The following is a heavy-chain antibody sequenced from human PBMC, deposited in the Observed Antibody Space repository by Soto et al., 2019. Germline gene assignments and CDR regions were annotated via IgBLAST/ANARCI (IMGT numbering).Heavy chain of an antibody. CDR3: ARDRAGGYYDFWSGYPGYYYGMDV. CDR2: ICYDGSNK. Sequence: PGGSLRLSCAASGFTFSSYGMRWVRQAPGEGLEWVAVICYDGSNKYYADSVKGRFTISRDNSKNTLYLQMNSLRAEDTAVYYCARDRAGGYYDFWSGYPGYYYGMDVWGQGTTVTVSS. D-gene: IGHD3-3*01. V-gene: IGHV3-33*01. J-gene: IGHJ6*02. CDR1: GFTFSSYG.